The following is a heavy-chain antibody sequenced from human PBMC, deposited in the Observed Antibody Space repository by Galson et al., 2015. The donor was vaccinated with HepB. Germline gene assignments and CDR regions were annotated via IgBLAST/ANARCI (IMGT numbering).Heavy chain of an antibody. V-gene: IGHV3-30*12. CDR2: LFYGDKNK. J-gene: IGHJ4*02. D-gene: IGHD1-7*01. Sequence: SLRLSCAASGFPLKNYGMHWVRQAPGKGLEWVAVLFYGDKNKNYVDSVKGRFTISTDMSRNTLYLQMNSLRGEDTVVYYCARDRGTITGTTSPLDYWGQGTLVTVSS. CDR1: GFPLKNYG. CDR3: ARDRGTITGTTSPLDY.